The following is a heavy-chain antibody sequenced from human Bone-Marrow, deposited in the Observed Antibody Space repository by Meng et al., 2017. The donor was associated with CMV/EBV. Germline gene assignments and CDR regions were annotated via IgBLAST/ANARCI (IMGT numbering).Heavy chain of an antibody. CDR1: FRSYA. CDR3: ARTDYYDSSGYYQPFDY. V-gene: IGHV1-69*10. J-gene: IGHJ4*02. D-gene: IGHD3-22*01. CDR2: IIPILGIA. Sequence: FRSYAISWVRQAPGQGLEWMRGIIPILGIANYAQKFQGRVTITADKSTSTAYMELSSLRSEDTAVYYCARTDYYDSSGYYQPFDYWGQGTLVTVSS.